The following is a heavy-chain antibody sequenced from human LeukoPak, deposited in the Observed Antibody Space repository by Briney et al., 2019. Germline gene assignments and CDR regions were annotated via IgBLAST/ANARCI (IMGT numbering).Heavy chain of an antibody. D-gene: IGHD5-12*01. CDR3: PRGNIVATILGGLHVTTAFDF. Sequence: PSETLSLTCGVSGWAFNGYYWSWIRQAPGKGLEWIGEMIHSGSSNYNPSLRSRVTISGDTSKNQFSLKLNSLTAADTAVYNCPRGNIVATILGGLHVTTAFDFWGQGILVTVSS. CDR2: MIHSGSS. J-gene: IGHJ4*02. V-gene: IGHV4-34*01. CDR1: GWAFNGYY.